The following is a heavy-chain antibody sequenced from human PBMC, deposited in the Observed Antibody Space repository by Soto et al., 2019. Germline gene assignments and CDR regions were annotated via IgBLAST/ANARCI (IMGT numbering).Heavy chain of an antibody. CDR2: IYPDDYDT. J-gene: IGHJ3*02. D-gene: IGHD6-19*01. CDR1: GYTVTTYF. V-gene: IGHV5-51*01. Sequence: PGAAPKISCTCSGYTVTTYFFASVRQMPCKGLDWMGIIYPDDYDTRYGRYFQGQVTISADKSNSTAYLQWSSLQASDTAMYYCARFIEVAGADAFDIWGTVTTVT. CDR3: ARFIEVAGADAFDI.